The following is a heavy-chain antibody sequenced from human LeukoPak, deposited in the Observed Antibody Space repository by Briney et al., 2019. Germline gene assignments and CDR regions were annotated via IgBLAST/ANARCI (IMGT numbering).Heavy chain of an antibody. D-gene: IGHD2-2*01. Sequence: GGSLRLPCTASGFTFSSYAMNWVRQAPGKGLDWVSGLSGTGGSTYYADSVKGRFTISRDNSKNTLFLQMSSLRAEDTAVYYCAKEARYATSWVDYWGQRTLVTVSS. J-gene: IGHJ4*02. CDR1: GFTFSSYA. CDR3: AKEARYATSWVDY. V-gene: IGHV3-23*01. CDR2: LSGTGGST.